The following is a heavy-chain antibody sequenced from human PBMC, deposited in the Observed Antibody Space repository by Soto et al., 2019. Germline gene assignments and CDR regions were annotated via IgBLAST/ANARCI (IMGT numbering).Heavy chain of an antibody. CDR3: ARTGVVPAAIGYYYYGMDV. D-gene: IGHD2-2*01. V-gene: IGHV1-69*01. CDR2: IIPIFGTA. CDR1: GGTFSSYA. Sequence: QVQLVQSGAEVKKPGSSVKVSCKASGGTFSSYAISWVRQAPGQGLEWMGGIIPIFGTANYAQKFQGRVTITADESTSTAYMELGSLRSEDTAVYYCARTGVVPAAIGYYYYGMDVWGQGTTVTVSS. J-gene: IGHJ6*02.